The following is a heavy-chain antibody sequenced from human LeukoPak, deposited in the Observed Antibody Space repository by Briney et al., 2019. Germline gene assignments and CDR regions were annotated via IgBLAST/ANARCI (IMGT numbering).Heavy chain of an antibody. J-gene: IGHJ6*02. Sequence: ASVKVSCKASGYTFPSYYMHWVRQAPGQGLEWMGIINPSGGSTSCAQKFQGRVTMTRDTSTSTAYMELRSLRSDDTAVYYCARDVESIAVASPEGGYGMDVWGQGTTVTVSS. CDR2: INPSGGST. CDR3: ARDVESIAVASPEGGYGMDV. D-gene: IGHD6-19*01. CDR1: GYTFPSYY. V-gene: IGHV1-46*01.